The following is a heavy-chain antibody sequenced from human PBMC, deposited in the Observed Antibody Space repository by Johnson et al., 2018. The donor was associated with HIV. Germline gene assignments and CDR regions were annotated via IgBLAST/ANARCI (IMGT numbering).Heavy chain of an antibody. CDR2: IGTAGDT. D-gene: IGHD3-16*01. CDR1: GFTFSSYD. J-gene: IGHJ3*02. Sequence: VQLVESGGGLVQPGGSLRLSCAASGFTFSSYDMHWVRQATGKGLEWVSAIGTAGDTYYPGSVKGRFTISRENAKNSLYLQMNSLRVEHTAVYYCARDGGRGDFDIWGQGTRVSVSS. CDR3: ARDGGRGDFDI. V-gene: IGHV3-13*01.